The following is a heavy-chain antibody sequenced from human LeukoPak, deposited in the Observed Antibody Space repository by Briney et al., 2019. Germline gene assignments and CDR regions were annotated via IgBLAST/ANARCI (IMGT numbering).Heavy chain of an antibody. CDR2: ISYSGTT. CDR3: ARSSAGVPFDY. Sequence: PSETLSLTCTVSGGSISTGSYYWGWGRQPPGKGLEYIGSISYSGTTYYNPSLKSRVTISVDTSKNHFSLNLSSVSAADTAVYYCARSSAGVPFDYWGQGTLVTVSS. V-gene: IGHV4-39*02. CDR1: GGSISTGSYY. J-gene: IGHJ4*02. D-gene: IGHD6-13*01.